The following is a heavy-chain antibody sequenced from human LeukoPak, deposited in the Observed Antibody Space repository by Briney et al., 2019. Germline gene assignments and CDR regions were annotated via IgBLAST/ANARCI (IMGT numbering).Heavy chain of an antibody. J-gene: IGHJ4*02. Sequence: ASVKVSCKASGYTFTSYGISWVRQAPGQGLEWMGWISVYNGNTNYAQKFQGRVTITADKSTSTAYMELSSLRSEDTAVYYCAREYYYDSSGYYPLFDYWGQGTLVTVSS. CDR2: ISVYNGNT. CDR1: GYTFTSYG. D-gene: IGHD3-22*01. V-gene: IGHV1-18*01. CDR3: AREYYYDSSGYYPLFDY.